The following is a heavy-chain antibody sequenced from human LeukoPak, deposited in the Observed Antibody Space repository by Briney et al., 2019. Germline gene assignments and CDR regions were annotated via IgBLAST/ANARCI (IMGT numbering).Heavy chain of an antibody. CDR2: ISAYNGTT. V-gene: IGHV1-18*01. D-gene: IGHD2-2*01. Sequence: ASVKVSCKASGYTFTSYGIGWVRQAPGQGLEWMGWISAYNGTTNYAQKLQGRVTMTTDTSTSTASMELSSLRSDDTAVYYCASAYCSSTSCYNLLVWGQGTLVTVSS. J-gene: IGHJ4*02. CDR3: ASAYCSSTSCYNLLV. CDR1: GYTFTSYG.